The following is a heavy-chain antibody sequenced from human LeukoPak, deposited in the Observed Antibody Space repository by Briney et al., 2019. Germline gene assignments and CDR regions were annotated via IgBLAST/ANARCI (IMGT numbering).Heavy chain of an antibody. Sequence: SETLSLTCTVSGGSISSYYWTWIRQPPGKGLEWIGYIYYSGSTYYSGSTNYNPSLKSRVTISVDTSKNQFSLKLSSVTAADTAVYYCARDFRGGYDFWSGYYTPYYFDYWGQGTLVTVSP. CDR3: ARDFRGGYDFWSGYYTPYYFDY. CDR2: IYYSGSTYYSGST. V-gene: IGHV4-59*01. CDR1: GGSISSYY. D-gene: IGHD3-3*01. J-gene: IGHJ4*02.